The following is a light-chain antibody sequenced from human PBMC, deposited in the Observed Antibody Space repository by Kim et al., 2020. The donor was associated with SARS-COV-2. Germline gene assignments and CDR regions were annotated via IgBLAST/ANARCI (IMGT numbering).Light chain of an antibody. V-gene: IGKV3-15*01. CDR1: QSVGTH. Sequence: EIVMTQSPAALSVSPGERDTLSCRASQSVGTHLAWYQQKPGQAPRLLIYGASTRATSIPPRFSGGGSGTEFTLTISSLQSEDFAVYYCQQYDDWPPVTFGQGTRLEIK. CDR3: QQYDDWPPVT. CDR2: GAS. J-gene: IGKJ5*01.